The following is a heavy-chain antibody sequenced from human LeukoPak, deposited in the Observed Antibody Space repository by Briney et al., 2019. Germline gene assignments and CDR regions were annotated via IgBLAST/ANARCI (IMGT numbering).Heavy chain of an antibody. CDR2: INHSGST. J-gene: IGHJ4*02. CDR1: GGSFSGYY. CDR3: ARNAGNSDVDY. V-gene: IGHV4-34*01. Sequence: PSETLSLTCAVYGGSFSGYYWSWIRQPPGKGLEWIGEINHSGSTNYNPSLKSRVTISVDKSNNQFSLKLNSMTAADTAVYYCARNAGNSDVDYWGQGILVTVSS. D-gene: IGHD4-23*01.